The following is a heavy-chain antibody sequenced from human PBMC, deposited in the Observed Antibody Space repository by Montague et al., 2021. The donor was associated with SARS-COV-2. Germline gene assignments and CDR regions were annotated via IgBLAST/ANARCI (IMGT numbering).Heavy chain of an antibody. V-gene: IGHV4-39*01. J-gene: IGHJ6*02. D-gene: IGHD4-17*01. Sequence: SETLSLTCTASGGSISSSSYYWGWIRQPPGKGLEWIGSIYYSGSTYYNPSLKSRVTTSVDTSKNQFSLKLSSVTAADTAVYYCARLMTTVSYYYGMDVWGQGTTVTVSS. CDR1: GGSISSSSYY. CDR2: IYYSGST. CDR3: ARLMTTVSYYYGMDV.